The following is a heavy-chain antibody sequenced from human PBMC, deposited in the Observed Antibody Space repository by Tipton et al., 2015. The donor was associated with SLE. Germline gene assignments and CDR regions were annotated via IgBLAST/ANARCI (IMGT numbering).Heavy chain of an antibody. D-gene: IGHD6-13*01. Sequence: TLSLTCAVYGGSVSGDNWCWIRQPPGKGLGWVGGIKQSGSTNPNPSLKSRPIISVDDSKNQFSRNLSSVTAADAAIYYCAGAVGTAAGLRDYGGPGTRVTVSS. CDR1: GGSVSGDN. CDR3: AGAVGTAAGLRDY. CDR2: IKQSGST. J-gene: IGHJ4*02. V-gene: IGHV4-34*04.